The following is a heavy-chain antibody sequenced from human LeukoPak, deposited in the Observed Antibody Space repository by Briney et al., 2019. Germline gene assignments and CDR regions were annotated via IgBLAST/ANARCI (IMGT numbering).Heavy chain of an antibody. CDR3: ARVPITMIVVVITYFDY. V-gene: IGHV3-30*03. Sequence: GGSLRLSCAASGFIFSSHGMNWVRQAPGKGLEWVAVISYDGSNKYYADSVKGRFTISRDNSKNTLYLQMNSLRAEDTAVYYCARVPITMIVVVITYFDYWGQGTLVTVSS. D-gene: IGHD3-22*01. CDR1: GFIFSSHG. CDR2: ISYDGSNK. J-gene: IGHJ4*02.